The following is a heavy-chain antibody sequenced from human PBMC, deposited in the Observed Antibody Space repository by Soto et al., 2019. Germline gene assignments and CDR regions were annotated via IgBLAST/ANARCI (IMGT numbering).Heavy chain of an antibody. CDR2: INTAGSTK. CDR1: GFTFSNFE. V-gene: IGHV3-48*03. D-gene: IGHD2-2*01. CDR3: ARAECSTPNCLTAYYSYGLDV. Sequence: SLRLSCAASGFTFSNFEMHWVRQAPGKGLEWVSYINTAGSTKYYAESVKGRFTISRDNARNSLFLKMNSLRAEDTAVYYCARAECSTPNCLTAYYSYGLDVWGQGTTVTVSS. J-gene: IGHJ6*02.